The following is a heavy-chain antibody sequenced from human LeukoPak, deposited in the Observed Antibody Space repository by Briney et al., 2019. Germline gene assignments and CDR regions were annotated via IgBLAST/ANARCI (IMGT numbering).Heavy chain of an antibody. D-gene: IGHD3-10*01. CDR3: AKDRNYYGSGSAFDY. Sequence: PGGSLRLSCAASGFTFSSYGMHLGRQAPGKGLEWGAFIRYDGRKKYYADSVKGRFTISRDNSQNTLYLQMNSLRAEDTAVYYCAKDRNYYGSGSAFDYWGQGTLVTVSS. CDR1: GFTFSSYG. V-gene: IGHV3-30*02. J-gene: IGHJ4*02. CDR2: IRYDGRKK.